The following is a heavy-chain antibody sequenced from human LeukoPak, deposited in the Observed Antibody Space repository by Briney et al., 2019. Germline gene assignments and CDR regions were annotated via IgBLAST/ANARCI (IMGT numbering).Heavy chain of an antibody. J-gene: IGHJ4*02. CDR1: GGSISSGNYY. D-gene: IGHD5-24*01. V-gene: IGHV4-30-4*01. Sequence: SETLSLTCTVSGGSISSGNYYWSWIRQPPGKGLEWIGYIYYSGSTYYNPSLKSRVTISVDTSKNQFSLKLSSVTAADTAVYYCAREGVRDGYADYRGQGTLVTVSS. CDR2: IYYSGST. CDR3: AREGVRDGYADY.